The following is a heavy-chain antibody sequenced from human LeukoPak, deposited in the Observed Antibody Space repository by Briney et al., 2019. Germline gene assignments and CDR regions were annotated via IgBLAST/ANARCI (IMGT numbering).Heavy chain of an antibody. CDR3: ARHRIYYYDSSGYYYGARAFDI. D-gene: IGHD3-22*01. J-gene: IGHJ3*02. CDR1: GGSFSGYY. CDR2: INHSGST. V-gene: IGHV4-34*01. Sequence: SETLSLTCAVYGGSFSGYYWSWIRQPPGKGLEWIGEINHSGSTNYNPSLKSRVTISVDTSKNQFSLMLSSVPAADTAVYYCARHRIYYYDSSGYYYGARAFDIWGQGTMVTVSS.